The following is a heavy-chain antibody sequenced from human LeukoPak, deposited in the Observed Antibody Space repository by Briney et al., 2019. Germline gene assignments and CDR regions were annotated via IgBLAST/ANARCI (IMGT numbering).Heavy chain of an antibody. V-gene: IGHV3-66*02. Sequence: PGGSLRLSCAASGFTVSSNYMNWVRQAPGKGLEWFSIIYSGGDTYYADSVKGRFTISRDNSKNTLYLQMNSLRAEDTAVYYCTRGPGSTWYSDYWGQGTLVTVSS. CDR3: TRGPGSTWYSDY. J-gene: IGHJ4*02. CDR1: GFTVSSNY. CDR2: IYSGGDT. D-gene: IGHD6-13*01.